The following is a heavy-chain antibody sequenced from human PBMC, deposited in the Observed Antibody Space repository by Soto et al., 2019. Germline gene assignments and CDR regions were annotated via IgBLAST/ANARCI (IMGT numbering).Heavy chain of an antibody. CDR1: GFTFSDYY. Sequence: GGSLRLSCAASGFTFSDYYMSWIRQAPGKGLEWVSYISSSGSTIYYADSVKGRFTISRDNAKNSLYLQMNSLRAEDTAVYYCAREYDYVWGSYRYSDYWGQGTLVTVSS. V-gene: IGHV3-11*01. CDR2: ISSSGSTI. J-gene: IGHJ4*02. CDR3: AREYDYVWGSYRYSDY. D-gene: IGHD3-16*02.